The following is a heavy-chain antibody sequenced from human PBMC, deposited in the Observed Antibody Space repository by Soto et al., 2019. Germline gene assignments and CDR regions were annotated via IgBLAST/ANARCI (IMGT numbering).Heavy chain of an antibody. Sequence: QVQLQASGPGLVKPSQTLSLTCTVSGGSISSGGYYCSWIRQHPGKGLEWIGYIYYSGSTYYNPSITSRVTISVDTSKNQSSLKLSSVTAADTAVYYCARVRIRSTNPWMLLDPWCQGTLVTVSS. V-gene: IGHV4-31*03. CDR2: IYYSGST. CDR3: ARVRIRSTNPWMLLDP. CDR1: GGSISSGGYY. D-gene: IGHD2-2*01. J-gene: IGHJ5*02.